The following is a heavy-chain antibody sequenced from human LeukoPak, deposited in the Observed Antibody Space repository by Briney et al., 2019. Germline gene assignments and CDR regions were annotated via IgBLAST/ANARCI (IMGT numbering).Heavy chain of an antibody. D-gene: IGHD2-2*01. Sequence: GGSLRLSCAASGFTVSSNYMSWVRQAPGKGLEWVSVIYSGGSTYYADSVKGRFTISRDNSKNTLYLQMNSLRAEDTAVYYCARDSLLGYCSSTSCFPDYWGQGTLVTVSS. J-gene: IGHJ4*02. V-gene: IGHV3-53*05. CDR3: ARDSLLGYCSSTSCFPDY. CDR1: GFTVSSNY. CDR2: IYSGGST.